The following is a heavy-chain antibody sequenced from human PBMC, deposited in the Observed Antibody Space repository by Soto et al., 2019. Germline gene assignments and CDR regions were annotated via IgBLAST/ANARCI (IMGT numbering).Heavy chain of an antibody. CDR3: ARGYCSSTSCYALDY. D-gene: IGHD2-2*01. CDR1: GGSISSGGYS. J-gene: IGHJ4*02. V-gene: IGHV4-30-2*01. Sequence: SETLSLTCAVSGGSISSGGYSWSWIRQPPGKGLEWIGYIYHSGSTYYNPSLKSRVTISVDRSKNQFSLKLSSVTAADTAVYYCARGYCSSTSCYALDYWGQGTLVTVSS. CDR2: IYHSGST.